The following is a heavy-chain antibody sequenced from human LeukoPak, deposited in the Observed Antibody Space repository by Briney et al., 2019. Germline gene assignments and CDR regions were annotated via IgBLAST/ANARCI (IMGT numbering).Heavy chain of an antibody. D-gene: IGHD4-17*01. Sequence: PGGSLRLSCGASGFAFSVSNMDWVCRDPPQGMHWAGRIRNQAHSYTTDYASSVKGRCAISRDGSENSLFLQMNTLKTEDTAVYYCVRVRHGDYFAPGGLGTLVTVSS. CDR1: GFAFSVSN. V-gene: IGHV3-72*01. J-gene: IGHJ4*02. CDR3: VRVRHGDYFAP. CDR2: IRNQAHSYTT.